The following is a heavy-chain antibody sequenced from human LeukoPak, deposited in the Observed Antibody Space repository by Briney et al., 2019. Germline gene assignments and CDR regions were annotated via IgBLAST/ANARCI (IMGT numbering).Heavy chain of an antibody. CDR3: ERKTVVVPAAFLGWFDP. D-gene: IGHD2-2*01. V-gene: IGHV1-69*13. CDR1: GGTFSNYA. CDR2: IIPLFGTT. J-gene: IGHJ5*02. Sequence: GASVKVSCKASGGTFSNYAISWVRQAPGQGLEWMGGIIPLFGTTNYAQKFQGRVTITADESTSTAYMELSSLRSDDTAVYYCERKTVVVPAAFLGWFDPWGQGTLVTVSS.